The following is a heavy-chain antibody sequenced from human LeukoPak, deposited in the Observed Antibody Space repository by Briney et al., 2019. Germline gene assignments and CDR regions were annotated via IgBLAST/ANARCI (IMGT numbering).Heavy chain of an antibody. D-gene: IGHD3-10*01. CDR2: IYHSGST. CDR1: GYSISSGYY. Sequence: SETLSLTCTVSGYSISSGYYWGWIRQPPGKGLEWIGSIYHSGSTYYNPSLKSRVTISVDTSKNQFPLKLSSVTAADTAVYHCARQGISGTHYASFDPWGQGTLVTVSS. CDR3: ARQGISGTHYASFDP. V-gene: IGHV4-38-2*02. J-gene: IGHJ5*02.